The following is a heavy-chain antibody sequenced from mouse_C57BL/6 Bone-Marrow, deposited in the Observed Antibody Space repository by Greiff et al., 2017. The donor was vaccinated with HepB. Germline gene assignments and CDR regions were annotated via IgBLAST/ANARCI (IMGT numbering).Heavy chain of an antibody. J-gene: IGHJ4*01. D-gene: IGHD1-1*02. Sequence: EVHLVESGGGLVQPGGSMKLSCVASGFTFSNYWMNWVRQSPEKGLEWVAQIRLKSDNYATHYAESVKGRFTISRDDSKSSVYLQMNNLRAEDTGIYYCTGRYGPYAMDYLGQGTSVTVSS. V-gene: IGHV6-3*01. CDR2: IRLKSDNYAT. CDR3: TGRYGPYAMDY. CDR1: GFTFSNYW.